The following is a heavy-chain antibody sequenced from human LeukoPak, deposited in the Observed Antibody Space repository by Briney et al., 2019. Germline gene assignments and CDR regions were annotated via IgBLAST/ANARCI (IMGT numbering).Heavy chain of an antibody. D-gene: IGHD3-22*01. V-gene: IGHV4-59*08. Sequence: SETLSLTCTVSGGSISSYYWSWIRQPPGKGLEWIGYIYYSGSTNYNPSLKSRVTISVDTSKNQFSLKLGSVTAADTAVYYCARHSPYYYDSSGYVTLEYFQHWGQGTLVTVSS. CDR2: IYYSGST. J-gene: IGHJ1*01. CDR1: GGSISSYY. CDR3: ARHSPYYYDSSGYVTLEYFQH.